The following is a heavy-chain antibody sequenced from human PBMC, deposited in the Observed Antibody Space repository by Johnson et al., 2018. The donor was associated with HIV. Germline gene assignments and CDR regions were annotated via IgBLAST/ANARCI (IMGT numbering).Heavy chain of an antibody. V-gene: IGHV3-20*04. CDR2: INWNGGST. J-gene: IGHJ3*02. D-gene: IGHD6-13*01. CDR3: AKGSPYTSSWLDALDI. CDR1: GFTFSSYW. Sequence: VQLVESGGGLVQPGGSLRLSCAASGFTFSSYWMSWVRQAPGKGLEWVSGINWNGGSTGYADSVKGRFTISRDNAKNSLYLQLNSLRAEDTALYYCAKGSPYTSSWLDALDIWGQGTMVTVSS.